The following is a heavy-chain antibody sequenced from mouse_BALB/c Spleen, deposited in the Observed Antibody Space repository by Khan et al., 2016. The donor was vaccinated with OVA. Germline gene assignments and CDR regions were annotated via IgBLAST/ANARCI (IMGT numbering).Heavy chain of an antibody. J-gene: IGHJ3*01. Sequence: EVQLQESGAELVKPGASVKLSCTASGFNIKDTYIHWVKQRPEQGLEWIGRIDPANGNTKYDPKFQGKATKTADTSSNNAYLQPSSLTAEDTAVYYCVRDYWDVFAYWGQGTLVTVSA. CDR1: GFNIKDTY. CDR2: IDPANGNT. CDR3: VRDYWDVFAY. V-gene: IGHV14-3*02. D-gene: IGHD4-1*01.